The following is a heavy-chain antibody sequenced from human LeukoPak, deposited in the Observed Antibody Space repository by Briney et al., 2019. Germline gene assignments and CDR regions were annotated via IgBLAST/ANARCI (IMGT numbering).Heavy chain of an antibody. CDR2: INPNSGGT. Sequence: ASVKVSCKASGYTFTGYYVHWVRQAPGQGLEWMGWINPNSGGTNYAQKCQGRVTMTRDTSISTAYMELSRLRSDDTAVYYCAREDSSGYYYFDYWGQGTLVTVSS. J-gene: IGHJ4*02. D-gene: IGHD3-22*01. CDR3: AREDSSGYYYFDY. CDR1: GYTFTGYY. V-gene: IGHV1-2*02.